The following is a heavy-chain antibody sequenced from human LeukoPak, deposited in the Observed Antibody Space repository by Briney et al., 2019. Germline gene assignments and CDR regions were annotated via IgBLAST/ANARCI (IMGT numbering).Heavy chain of an antibody. Sequence: PGGSLRLSCAASGFTFDDYAMHWVRQAPGKGLEWVSLISGDGGSTYYADSVKGRFTISRDNSKNSLYLQMNSLRTEDTALYYCAKDVLSGYCSGGSCYHSGYFFDYSGQGTLVTVSS. J-gene: IGHJ4*02. CDR2: ISGDGGST. CDR1: GFTFDDYA. V-gene: IGHV3-43*02. D-gene: IGHD2-15*01. CDR3: AKDVLSGYCSGGSCYHSGYFFDY.